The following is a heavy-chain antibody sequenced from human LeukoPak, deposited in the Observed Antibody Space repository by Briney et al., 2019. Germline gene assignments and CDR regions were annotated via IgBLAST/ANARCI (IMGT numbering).Heavy chain of an antibody. V-gene: IGHV1-46*01. J-gene: IGHJ4*02. CDR2: INPSGGST. CDR3: ARARQGADFDY. Sequence: ASVKVSCKASGYTLTSYYMHWVRQAPGQGLEWMGIINPSGGSTSYAQKFQGRVTMTRDTSTSTVYMELSSLRSEDTAVYYCARARQGADFDYWGQGTLVTVSS. CDR1: GYTLTSYY. D-gene: IGHD6-19*01.